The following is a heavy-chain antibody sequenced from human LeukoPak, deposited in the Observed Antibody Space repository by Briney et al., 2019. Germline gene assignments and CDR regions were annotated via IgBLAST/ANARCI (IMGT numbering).Heavy chain of an antibody. V-gene: IGHV3-33*06. D-gene: IGHD4-17*01. CDR3: AKDYDYGDYEVYYFDY. CDR1: GFTFSSYG. J-gene: IGHJ4*02. CDR2: IWYDGSNK. Sequence: PGRSLRLSCAASGFTFSSYGMHWVRQARSKGLEWVAVIWYDGSNKYYADSVKGRFTISRDNSKNTLYLQMNSLRAEDTAVYYCAKDYDYGDYEVYYFDYWGQGTLVTVSS.